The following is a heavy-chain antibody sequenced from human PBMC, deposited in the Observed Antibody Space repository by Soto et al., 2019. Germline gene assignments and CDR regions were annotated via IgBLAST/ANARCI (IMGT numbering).Heavy chain of an antibody. V-gene: IGHV3-15*01. D-gene: IGHD6-19*01. CDR2: IKSKTDGGTT. J-gene: IGHJ3*02. CDR3: TTQYSSGWYVAFDI. Sequence: GSLRLSCAASVFTFSNAWMSWVRQAPGKGLEWVGRIKSKTDGGTTDYAAPVKGRFTISRDDSKNTLYLQMNSLKTEDTAVYYCTTQYSSGWYVAFDIWGQGTMVNVSS. CDR1: VFTFSNAW.